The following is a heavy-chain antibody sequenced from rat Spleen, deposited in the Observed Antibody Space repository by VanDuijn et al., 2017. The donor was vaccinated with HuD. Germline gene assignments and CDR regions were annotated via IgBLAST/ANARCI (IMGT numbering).Heavy chain of an antibody. CDR3: IRESLPGSKSHWFVY. J-gene: IGHJ3*01. V-gene: IGHV2S12*01. Sequence: QVHLKESGPGLVQSSQTLSLTCTVSGFSLTSNGVSWVRQPPGEGLEWIAAISTGGNTYYNSALISRLSISRDTSKSQVFLKVDSLQTEDTAIYFCIRESLPGSKSHWFVYWGQGTLVTVSS. CDR1: GFSLTSNG. CDR2: ISTGGNT. D-gene: IGHD1-4*01.